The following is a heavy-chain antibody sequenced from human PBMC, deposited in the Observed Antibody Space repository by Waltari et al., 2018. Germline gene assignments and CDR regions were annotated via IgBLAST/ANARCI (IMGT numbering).Heavy chain of an antibody. CDR2: INPNNGAS. Sequence: VQLVQSGAEVKKPGASVKVSCKAAGYTFVGYYIHWVRQSPGQGLEWIGWINPNNGASNYAQKFQGRVTMTRDTSINTAHMELSGLRSDDTAVYYCARVMIFGEPPYAYWGQGTLVTVSS. D-gene: IGHD3-3*01. CDR3: ARVMIFGEPPYAY. J-gene: IGHJ4*02. CDR1: GYTFVGYY. V-gene: IGHV1-2*02.